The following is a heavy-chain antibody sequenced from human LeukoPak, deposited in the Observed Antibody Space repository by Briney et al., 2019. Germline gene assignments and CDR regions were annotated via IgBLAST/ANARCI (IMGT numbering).Heavy chain of an antibody. CDR3: ARCQDYYDSRYFDY. CDR2: IYSGGST. J-gene: IGHJ4*02. D-gene: IGHD3-22*01. CDR1: GFTVSSNY. V-gene: IGHV3-66*01. Sequence: GGSLRFSCAASGFTVSSNYMGWVRQAPGKGLEWVSVIYSGGSTYYADSVKGRFTISRDNSKNTLYLQMNSLRAEDTAVYYCARCQDYYDSRYFDYWGQGTLVTVSS.